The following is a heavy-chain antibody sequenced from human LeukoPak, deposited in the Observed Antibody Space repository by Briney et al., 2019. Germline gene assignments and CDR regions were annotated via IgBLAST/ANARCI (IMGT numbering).Heavy chain of an antibody. Sequence: GGSLRLSCAASGFTFSSYWMSWVRQAPGKGLEWVANIKQDGSGQYYVDSVKGRFTISRDSAKNSLYLQMNSLRAEDTAVYYCARGAGSIDYWGQGTLVTVSS. D-gene: IGHD2-15*01. V-gene: IGHV3-7*04. CDR3: ARGAGSIDY. J-gene: IGHJ4*02. CDR1: GFTFSSYW. CDR2: IKQDGSGQ.